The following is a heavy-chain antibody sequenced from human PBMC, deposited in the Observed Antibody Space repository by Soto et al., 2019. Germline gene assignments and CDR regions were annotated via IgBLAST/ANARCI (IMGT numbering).Heavy chain of an antibody. CDR1: GLPFSSFW. CDR2: ISRDGTTT. V-gene: IGHV3-74*01. J-gene: IGHJ3*01. Sequence: GGSLRLSCAASGLPFSSFWMHWVRQAPGKGLVWVARISRDGTTTTYADAVKGRFSISRDNAKNTQFLLMTNVTTDDTAVYYCVRGVGASSGAFDVWRQRTMVTVSS. D-gene: IGHD1-26*01. CDR3: VRGVGASSGAFDV.